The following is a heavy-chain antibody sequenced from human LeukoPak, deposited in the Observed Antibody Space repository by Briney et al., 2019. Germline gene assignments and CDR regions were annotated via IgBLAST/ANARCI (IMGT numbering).Heavy chain of an antibody. J-gene: IGHJ4*02. CDR3: TRVGGSYYTLDY. CDR1: GFTFGDYA. V-gene: IGHV3-49*04. D-gene: IGHD1-26*01. Sequence: PGGSLRLSCTASGFTFGDYAMSWVRQAPGKGLEWVGFIRSKAYGGTTEYAASVKDRFTISRDDSKSIAYLQMNSLRTEDTAVYYCTRVGGSYYTLDYWGQGTLVTVSS. CDR2: IRSKAYGGTT.